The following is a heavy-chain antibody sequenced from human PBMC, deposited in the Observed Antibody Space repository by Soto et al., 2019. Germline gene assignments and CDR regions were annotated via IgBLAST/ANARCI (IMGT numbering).Heavy chain of an antibody. V-gene: IGHV3-30-3*01. CDR3: ARDGVVVAYLTDY. CDR2: ISYDGSNK. D-gene: IGHD2-15*01. J-gene: IGHJ4*02. CDR1: GFTFSSYA. Sequence: GGSLRLSCAASGFTFSSYAMHWVRQAPGKGLEWVAVISYDGSNKYYADSVKGRFTISRDNSKNTLYLQMNSLRAEDTAVYYCARDGVVVAYLTDYCGQGTLVTVST.